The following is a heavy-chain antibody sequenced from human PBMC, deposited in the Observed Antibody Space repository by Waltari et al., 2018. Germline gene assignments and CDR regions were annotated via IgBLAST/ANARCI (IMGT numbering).Heavy chain of an antibody. Sequence: EVRLVESGGGLVQPGGSLRLTFAASGLTFNTYWIHWVRHAPGKGLVWVAYVNNEGTHTAYVDAVKGRFTASRDNAKNTLYLQMNSLRVEDTAVYYCARGGLAGATPDYWGQGTLVTVSS. V-gene: IGHV3-74*03. CDR1: GLTFNTYW. CDR3: ARGGLAGATPDY. D-gene: IGHD1-26*01. J-gene: IGHJ4*02. CDR2: VNNEGTHT.